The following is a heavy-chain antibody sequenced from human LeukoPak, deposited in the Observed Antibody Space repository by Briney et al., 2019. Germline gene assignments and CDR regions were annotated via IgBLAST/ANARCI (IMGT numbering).Heavy chain of an antibody. CDR3: ARDRDWAFDY. CDR1: GFAFSNYW. D-gene: IGHD2-21*01. V-gene: IGHV3-30*02. CDR2: TRNDGNNK. J-gene: IGHJ4*02. Sequence: GGSLRLSCAASGFAFSNYWMTWVRQAPGKGLEWVAFTRNDGNNKYYADSVKGRFTISRDNSKNTLSLQMNSLRTEDTAVYYCARDRDWAFDYWGQGILVTVSS.